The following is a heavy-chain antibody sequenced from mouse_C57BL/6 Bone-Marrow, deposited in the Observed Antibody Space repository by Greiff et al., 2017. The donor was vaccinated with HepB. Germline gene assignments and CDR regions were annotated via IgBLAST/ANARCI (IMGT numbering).Heavy chain of an antibody. J-gene: IGHJ4*01. CDR3: ARGYYGRAMDY. CDR2: ISYDGSN. Sequence: EVQLQQSGPGLVKPSQSLSLTCSVTGYSITSGYYWNWIRQFPGNKLEWMGYISYDGSNNYNPSLKNRISITRDTSKNQFFLKLNSVTTEDTATYYCARGYYGRAMDYWGQGTSVTVSS. CDR1: GYSITSGYY. V-gene: IGHV3-6*01. D-gene: IGHD1-1*01.